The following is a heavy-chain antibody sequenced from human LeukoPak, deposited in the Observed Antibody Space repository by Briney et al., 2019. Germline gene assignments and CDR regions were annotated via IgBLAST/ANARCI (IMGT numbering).Heavy chain of an antibody. CDR1: GSSFNSYI. V-gene: IGHV1-69*08. J-gene: IGHJ4*02. CDR2: IIPMLGTP. CDR3: ASGGVVTNPWGQYQFDY. Sequence: ASVKVSCKASGSSFNSYIISWVRQAPGQGLEWMGRIIPMLGTPNYAQKFQGRITIIADKSTNTASMELSSLRFEDTAVYYCASGGVVTNPWGQYQFDYWGQGTLVTVSS. D-gene: IGHD3-22*01.